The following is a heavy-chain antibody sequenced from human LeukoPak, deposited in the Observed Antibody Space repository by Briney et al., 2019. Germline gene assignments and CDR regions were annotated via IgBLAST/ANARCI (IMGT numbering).Heavy chain of an antibody. CDR1: GGTFSSYA. CDR2: IIPIFGTA. Sequence: SVKVSCKASGGTFSSYAISWVRQAPGQGLQWMGRIIPIFGTANYAQKFQGRVTITTDESTSTAYMELSSLRSEDTAVYYCARRRVDGYSSSSVAFDIWGQGTMVTVSS. J-gene: IGHJ3*02. D-gene: IGHD6-6*01. V-gene: IGHV1-69*05. CDR3: ARRRVDGYSSSSVAFDI.